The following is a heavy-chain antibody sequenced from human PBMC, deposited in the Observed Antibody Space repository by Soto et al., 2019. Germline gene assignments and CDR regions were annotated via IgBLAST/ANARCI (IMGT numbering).Heavy chain of an antibody. CDR3: ARAWCSGGSCYSDY. Sequence: QVQLQESGPGLVKHSQTLSLTCTVSVCSISSGGYYWSWIRQHPGKCLEWIGYIYYSGSTYYNPSLKRRVTISVDTSKNQFSLKLSSGTAADTAVYYCARAWCSGGSCYSDYWGQGTLVTVSS. CDR2: IYYSGST. CDR1: VCSISSGGYY. D-gene: IGHD2-15*01. J-gene: IGHJ4*02. V-gene: IGHV4-31*03.